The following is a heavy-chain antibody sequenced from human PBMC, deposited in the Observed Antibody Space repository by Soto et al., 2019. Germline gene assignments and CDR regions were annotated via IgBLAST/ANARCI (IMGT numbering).Heavy chain of an antibody. D-gene: IGHD6-13*01. CDR2: ISAYNGNT. J-gene: IGHJ4*02. CDR3: ARYIAAAGRDTRYYFDY. V-gene: IGHV1-18*01. CDR1: GYTFTSYG. Sequence: ASVKVSCKASGYTFTSYGISWVRQAPGQGLEWMGWISAYNGNTNYAQKLQGRVTMTTDTSTSAAYMELRSLRSDDTAVYYCARYIAAAGRDTRYYFDYWGQGTLVTVSS.